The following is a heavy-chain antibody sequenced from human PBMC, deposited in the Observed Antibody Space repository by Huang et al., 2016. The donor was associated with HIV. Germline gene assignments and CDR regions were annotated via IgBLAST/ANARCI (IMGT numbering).Heavy chain of an antibody. Sequence: EVHLVESGGDLVQPGGSLRLSCVASGFNFSAYWMSWVRQAPGKGLEWVANIKQDGSEKNYVDSVKGRFTSSRDNAKNSVYLQLTSRRAEDTAVYYCARGGIYYDVLTGRHYYYNGLDVWGQGTTVTVSS. V-gene: IGHV3-7*01. J-gene: IGHJ6*02. CDR1: GFNFSAYW. D-gene: IGHD3-9*01. CDR3: ARGGIYYDVLTGRHYYYNGLDV. CDR2: IKQDGSEK.